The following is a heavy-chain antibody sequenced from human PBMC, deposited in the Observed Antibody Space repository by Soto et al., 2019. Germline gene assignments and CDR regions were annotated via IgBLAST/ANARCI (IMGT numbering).Heavy chain of an antibody. CDR2: LTRGGETT. CDR1: GFSFASYA. Sequence: GGSLRLSCTASGFSFASYAMTWVRQAPGKGLEWVSALTRGGETTDYADSVKGQFTSSRYNSKNPLYRQLNSLRAEDTAVYYCAKDSPVSGNYQDLDYWGQGTLVTVSS. CDR3: AKDSPVSGNYQDLDY. V-gene: IGHV3-23*01. J-gene: IGHJ4*02. D-gene: IGHD1-26*01.